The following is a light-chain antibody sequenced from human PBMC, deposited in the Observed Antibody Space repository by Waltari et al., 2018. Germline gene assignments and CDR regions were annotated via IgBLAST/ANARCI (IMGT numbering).Light chain of an antibody. CDR2: GAS. J-gene: IGKJ2*01. V-gene: IGKV3-15*01. CDR3: QQYINYYT. CDR1: QSVGGS. Sequence: EIVMTQSPATLSVSPGEGATLSCRASQSVGGSLAWYQQKPGQAPRLLIYGASTRATGIPARFSGSGSGKEFTLTISSLQSEDFAVYYCQQYINYYTFGQGTKLEIK.